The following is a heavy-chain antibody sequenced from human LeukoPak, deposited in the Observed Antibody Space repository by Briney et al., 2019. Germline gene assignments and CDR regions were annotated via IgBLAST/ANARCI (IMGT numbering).Heavy chain of an antibody. CDR3: ARVRYNACDY. V-gene: IGHV1-2*02. CDR2: LRGDTGDT. D-gene: IGHD1-1*01. J-gene: IGHJ4*02. CDR1: GYMVSDYY. Sequence: ASVTVSCKTSGYMVSDYYMHWVRQAPGQGLEWTGWLRGDTGDTDSPQKFKGRVTMTRDTATNTAYMQLSRLTYDDTAIYFCARVRYNACDYWGQGTLVTVSS.